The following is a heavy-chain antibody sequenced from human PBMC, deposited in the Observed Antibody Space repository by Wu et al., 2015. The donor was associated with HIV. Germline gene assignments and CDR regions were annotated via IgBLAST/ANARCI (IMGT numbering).Heavy chain of an antibody. CDR2: ISAYNGNT. Sequence: QVQLVQSGGEVKKPGASVKVSCKTSGYTFTSYGISWVRQAPGQGLEWMGWISAYNGNTNYAQKLQGRVTMTTDTSTSTAYMELSRLRSDDTAVYYCAREHSSGWHDYHWFDPVGPGNPGPPSPQ. CDR1: GYTFTSYG. D-gene: IGHD6-25*01. J-gene: IGHJ5*02. V-gene: IGHV1-18*01. CDR3: AREHSSGWHDYHWFDP.